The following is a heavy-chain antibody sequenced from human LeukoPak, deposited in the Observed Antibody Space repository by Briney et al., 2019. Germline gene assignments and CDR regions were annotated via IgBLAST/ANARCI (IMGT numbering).Heavy chain of an antibody. Sequence: GGSLRLSCAASGFIFSSYSMNWVRQAPGKGLEWVSSMSSSSSYIYYADSVKGRFTISRDNAKNSLYLQMNSLRAEDTAVYYCARGLGGYDQFFDYWGQGTLVTVSS. CDR2: MSSSSSYI. D-gene: IGHD5-12*01. J-gene: IGHJ4*02. CDR3: ARGLGGYDQFFDY. CDR1: GFIFSSYS. V-gene: IGHV3-21*01.